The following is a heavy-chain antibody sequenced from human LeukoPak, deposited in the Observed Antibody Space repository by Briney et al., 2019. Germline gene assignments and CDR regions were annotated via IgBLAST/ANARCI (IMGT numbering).Heavy chain of an antibody. Sequence: GASVKVSCKASGYTFTSYGISWVRQAPGQGLEWMGWISAYNGNTNYAQKLQGRVTMTTDTSTSRAYMELRSLRSDDTAVYYCARDMGTGYCSSTSCYVYWGQGTLVTVSS. V-gene: IGHV1-18*01. CDR2: ISAYNGNT. CDR3: ARDMGTGYCSSTSCYVY. CDR1: GYTFTSYG. J-gene: IGHJ4*02. D-gene: IGHD2-2*01.